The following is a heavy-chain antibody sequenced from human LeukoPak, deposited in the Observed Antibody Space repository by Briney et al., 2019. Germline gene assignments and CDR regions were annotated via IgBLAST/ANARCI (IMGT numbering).Heavy chain of an antibody. CDR3: ARVGRLQWLVRDDFDY. Sequence: ASVKVSCKASGYTFTGYYMHWVRQAPGQGLEWMGWINPNSGGTNYAQKFQGRVTMTRDTSISTAYMELSRLRSDDTAVYYCARVGRLQWLVRDDFDYWGQGTLVTVSS. CDR2: INPNSGGT. V-gene: IGHV1-2*02. CDR1: GYTFTGYY. D-gene: IGHD6-19*01. J-gene: IGHJ4*02.